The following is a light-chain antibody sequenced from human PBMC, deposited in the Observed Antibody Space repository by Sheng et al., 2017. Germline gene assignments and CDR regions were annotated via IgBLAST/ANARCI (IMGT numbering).Light chain of an antibody. CDR3: QQSYGSTWT. V-gene: IGKV1-39*01. J-gene: IGKJ1*01. CDR1: QGISSY. CDR2: GAS. Sequence: DIHLTQSPSFLSASLGDRVTITCRASQGISSYLAWYQQRPGEAPKLLIYGASRLQSGVPSRFSGSGSGTDFSLTISSLQPEDLATYYCQQSYGSTWTFGQGTKVDLK.